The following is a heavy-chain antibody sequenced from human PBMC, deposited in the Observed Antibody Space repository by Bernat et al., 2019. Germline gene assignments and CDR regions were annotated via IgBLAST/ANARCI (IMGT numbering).Heavy chain of an antibody. V-gene: IGHV4-39*01. CDR2: IYYSGST. Sequence: QLQLQESGPGLVKPSETLSLTCTVSGGSISSSSYYWGWIRQPPGKGLEWIGSIYYSGSTYYNPSLKSRVTISVDTSKNQFSLKLSSVTAADTAVYYCANQWLDVPNFDYWGQGTLVTVSS. CDR3: ANQWLDVPNFDY. CDR1: GGSISSSSYY. D-gene: IGHD6-19*01. J-gene: IGHJ4*02.